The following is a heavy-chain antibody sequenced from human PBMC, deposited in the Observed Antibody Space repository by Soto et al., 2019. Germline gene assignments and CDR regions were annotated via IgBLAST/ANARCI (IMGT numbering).Heavy chain of an antibody. CDR1: GGSISSGVYY. Sequence: QVQLQGPGQGLVKPSQTLSLTCTVSGGSISSGVYYWTWFRKHPGKGREWIGYNYYSGITYYNPSLKSRVTISLDTSKNQFSLKLSSVTAADTAVYYCARGSSIAGLYYGMDVWGQGTTVTVSS. J-gene: IGHJ6*02. CDR2: NYYSGIT. CDR3: ARGSSIAGLYYGMDV. D-gene: IGHD6-6*01. V-gene: IGHV4-31*03.